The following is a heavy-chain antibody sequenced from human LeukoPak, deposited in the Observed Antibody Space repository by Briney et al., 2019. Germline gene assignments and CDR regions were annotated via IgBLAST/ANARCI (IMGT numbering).Heavy chain of an antibody. Sequence: SQTLSLTCTVSGGSISSGSYYWSWIRQPAGKGLEWIGRIYTSGSTNYNPSLKSRVTISVDTSKNQFSLKLSSVTAADTAVYYCARGPVFDWLFSNAFDIWGQGTMVTVSS. V-gene: IGHV4-61*02. CDR2: IYTSGST. J-gene: IGHJ3*02. D-gene: IGHD3-9*01. CDR1: GGSISSGSYY. CDR3: ARGPVFDWLFSNAFDI.